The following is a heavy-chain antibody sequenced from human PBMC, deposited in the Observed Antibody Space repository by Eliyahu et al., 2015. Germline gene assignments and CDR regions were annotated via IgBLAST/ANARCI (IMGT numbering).Heavy chain of an antibody. J-gene: IGHJ6*02. CDR2: IYYSGST. D-gene: IGHD1-26*01. V-gene: IGHV4-39*07. CDR3: ARVRKWELLEREKPYYYYYGMDV. CDR1: GGSISSSSYY. Sequence: QLQLQESGPGLVKPSETLSLTCTVSGGSISSSSYYWGWIRQPPGKGLGWIGSIYYSGSTYYNPSLKSRVTISVDTSKNQFSLKLSSVTAADTAVYYCARVRKWELLEREKPYYYYYGMDVWGQGTTVTVSS.